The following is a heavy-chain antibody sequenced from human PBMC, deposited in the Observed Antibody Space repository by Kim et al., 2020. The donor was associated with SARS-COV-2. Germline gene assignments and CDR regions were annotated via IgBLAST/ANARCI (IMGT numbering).Heavy chain of an antibody. CDR1: GFTFSSYA. D-gene: IGHD6-13*01. J-gene: IGHJ4*02. CDR3: ARDRSGSIAAAGPLSGYFDY. V-gene: IGHV3-30*04. Sequence: GGSLRLSCAASGFTFSSYAMHWVRQAPGKGLEWVAVISYDGSNKYYADSVKGRFTISRDNSKNTLYLQMNSLRAEDTAVYYCARDRSGSIAAAGPLSGYFDYWGQGTLVTVSS. CDR2: ISYDGSNK.